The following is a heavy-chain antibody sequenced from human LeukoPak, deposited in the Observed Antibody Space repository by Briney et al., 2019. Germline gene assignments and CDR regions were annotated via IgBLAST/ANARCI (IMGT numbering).Heavy chain of an antibody. Sequence: SETLSLTCAVYGGSFSGYYWSWIRQPPGKGLEWIGEINHSGSTNYNPSLKSRVTISVDTSKNQFSLKLSSVTAADTAVYYCARDSGYSYGHHDAFDIWGQGTMVTVSS. D-gene: IGHD5-18*01. V-gene: IGHV4-34*01. CDR1: GGSFSGYY. J-gene: IGHJ3*02. CDR2: INHSGST. CDR3: ARDSGYSYGHHDAFDI.